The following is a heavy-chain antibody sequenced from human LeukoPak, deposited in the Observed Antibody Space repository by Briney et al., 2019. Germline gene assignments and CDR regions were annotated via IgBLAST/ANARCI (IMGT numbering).Heavy chain of an antibody. J-gene: IGHJ4*02. D-gene: IGHD3-22*01. V-gene: IGHV4-34*01. CDR2: INHSGSN. CDR1: CRSFSGYC. CDR3: ARDSITMIDY. Sequence: SETLSLTCAPCCRSFSGYCWSWIRQPPGKGLEWIGEINHSGSNNCNASLESRVTISVDTSKNQFSLKLSSVTAADTAVYYCARDSITMIDYWGQGTLVNVSS.